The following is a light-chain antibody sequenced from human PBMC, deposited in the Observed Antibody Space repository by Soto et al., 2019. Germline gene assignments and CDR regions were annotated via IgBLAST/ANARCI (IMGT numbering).Light chain of an antibody. Sequence: DIQMTRSPSSLSASVGDRVTITCRASQSITTYLNWYQQTSGEAPKLLIYAAARLQTGVPSRFSGSGSGTDFTLTISSLQPEDFATYYCQQAYGAPPTFGQGTKV. CDR1: QSITTY. V-gene: IGKV1-39*01. CDR3: QQAYGAPPT. CDR2: AAA. J-gene: IGKJ1*01.